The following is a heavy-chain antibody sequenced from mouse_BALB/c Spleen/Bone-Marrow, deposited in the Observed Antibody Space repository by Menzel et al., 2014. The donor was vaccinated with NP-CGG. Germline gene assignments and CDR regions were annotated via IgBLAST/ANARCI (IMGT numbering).Heavy chain of an antibody. CDR3: ARGGLHYYDY. D-gene: IGHD3-3*01. Sequence: DLVKPGASENLSCKDSVYPFTSYWLNWLKQRPRQGLEWIGRFAPVSAGTYYNEMLKGTATLTVDPFSSTDYIQLSSLSSYYSAVDFCARGGLHYYDYWGQGSTLTVSS. CDR2: FAPVSAGT. V-gene: IGHV1S41*01. CDR1: VYPFTSYW. J-gene: IGHJ2*01.